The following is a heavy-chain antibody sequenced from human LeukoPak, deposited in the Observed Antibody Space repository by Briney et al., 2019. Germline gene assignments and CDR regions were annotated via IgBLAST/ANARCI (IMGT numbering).Heavy chain of an antibody. V-gene: IGHV4-59*01. J-gene: IGHJ3*02. CDR1: GGSISSYY. Sequence: SETLSLTCTVSGGSISSYYWSWIRQPPGKGLEWVGYIYYSGSTNYNPSLKSRVTISVDTSKNQFSLKLSSVTAADTAVYYCARAPHSSGYPDAFDIWGQGTMDTVSS. D-gene: IGHD3-22*01. CDR2: IYYSGST. CDR3: ARAPHSSGYPDAFDI.